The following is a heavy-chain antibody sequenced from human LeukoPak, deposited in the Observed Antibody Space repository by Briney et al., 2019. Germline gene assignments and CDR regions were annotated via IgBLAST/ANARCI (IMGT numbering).Heavy chain of an antibody. Sequence: ASEKVSRKASGYPFTDYDMHWVRQAPGQGLEWMGWISASSGNTNYAQRLQDRIILTADRSTSTVYMELRSLKSDDTALYYCARSGGSTWYGDSFGIWGQGTMVHVSS. CDR2: ISASSGNT. D-gene: IGHD6-13*01. CDR1: GYPFTDYD. CDR3: ARSGGSTWYGDSFGI. V-gene: IGHV1-18*01. J-gene: IGHJ3*02.